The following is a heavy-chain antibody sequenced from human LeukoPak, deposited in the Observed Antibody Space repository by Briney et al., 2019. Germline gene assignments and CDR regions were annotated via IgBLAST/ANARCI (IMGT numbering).Heavy chain of an antibody. D-gene: IGHD4-17*01. J-gene: IGHJ3*02. CDR1: GFTFSSYW. V-gene: IGHV3-15*01. CDR3: TTLSTVTTAGDAFDI. Sequence: SGGSLRLSCAASGFTFSSYWMHWVRQAPGKGLEWVGRIKSKTDGGTTDYAAPVKGRFTISRDDSKNTLYLQMNSLKTEDTALYYCTTLSTVTTAGDAFDIWGQGTMVTVSS. CDR2: IKSKTDGGTT.